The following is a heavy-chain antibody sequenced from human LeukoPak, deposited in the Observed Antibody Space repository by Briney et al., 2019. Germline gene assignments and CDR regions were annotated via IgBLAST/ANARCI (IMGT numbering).Heavy chain of an antibody. CDR1: GGSISSSSYY. V-gene: IGHV4-39*07. Sequence: PSETLSLTCTVSGGSISSSSYYWGWIRQPPGKGLEWIGSIYYSGSTYYNPSLKSRVTISVDTSKNQFSLKLSSVTAADTAVYYCARVRGGIQLWLDYWGQGTLVTVSS. CDR2: IYYSGST. CDR3: ARVRGGIQLWLDY. J-gene: IGHJ4*02. D-gene: IGHD5-18*01.